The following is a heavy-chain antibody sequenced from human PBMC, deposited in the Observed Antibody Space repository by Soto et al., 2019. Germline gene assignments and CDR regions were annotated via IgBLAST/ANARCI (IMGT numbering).Heavy chain of an antibody. V-gene: IGHV1-69*06. Sequence: QVQLVQSGAEVKKPGSSVKVSCKASGGTFSSYAISWVRQAPGQGLEWMGGIIPIFGTANYAQKLQGRVTITADKSTSTAYMELSSLRAEDTAVYYCARLGYCSSTSCSDYWGQGTLVTVSS. J-gene: IGHJ4*02. D-gene: IGHD2-2*01. CDR2: IIPIFGTA. CDR1: GGTFSSYA. CDR3: ARLGYCSSTSCSDY.